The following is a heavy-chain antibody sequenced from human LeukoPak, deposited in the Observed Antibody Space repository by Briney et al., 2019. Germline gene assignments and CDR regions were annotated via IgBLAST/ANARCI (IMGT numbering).Heavy chain of an antibody. V-gene: IGHV1-18*01. CDR2: ISAYNGNT. D-gene: IGHD1-26*01. CDR1: GGTFSNYA. J-gene: IGHJ4*02. CDR3: ARDLESGSSEFDY. Sequence: ASVKVSCKASGGTFSNYAISWVRQAPGQGLEWMGWISAYNGNTNYAQKLQGRVTMTTDTSTSTAYMELRSLRSDDTAVYYCARDLESGSSEFDYWGQGTLVTVSS.